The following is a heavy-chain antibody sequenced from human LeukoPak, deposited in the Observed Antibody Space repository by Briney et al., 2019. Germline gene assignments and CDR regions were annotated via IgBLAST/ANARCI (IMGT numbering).Heavy chain of an antibody. V-gene: IGHV3-7*01. J-gene: IGHJ4*02. CDR2: IKQDGSEK. CDR1: GFTFSSYW. CDR3: ARDRWSGYVQL. Sequence: PGGSLRLSCAASGFTFSSYWMSWVRQAPGKGLEWVANIKQDGSEKYYVDSVKGRFTTSRDDAKNSLYLQMNSLRAEDTAVYYCARDRWSGYVQLWGQGTLVTVSS. D-gene: IGHD3-10*02.